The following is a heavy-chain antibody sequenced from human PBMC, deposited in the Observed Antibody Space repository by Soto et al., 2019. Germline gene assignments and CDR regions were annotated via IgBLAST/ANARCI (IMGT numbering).Heavy chain of an antibody. Sequence: TLSLTCSVSGDSISTVDYFWAWIRQPPGQALEYIGYIYKSTTTYYNPSFESRVAISLDTSKSQFSLTVTSVTAADTAVYFCARGRYCLTGRCFPNWFDSWGQGTLVTVSS. CDR1: GDSISTVDYF. CDR3: ARGRYCLTGRCFPNWFDS. J-gene: IGHJ5*01. V-gene: IGHV4-30-4*01. D-gene: IGHD2-15*01. CDR2: IYKSTTT.